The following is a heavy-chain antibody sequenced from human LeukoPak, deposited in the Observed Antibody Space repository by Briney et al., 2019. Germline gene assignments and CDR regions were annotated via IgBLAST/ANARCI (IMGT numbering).Heavy chain of an antibody. CDR1: GFTFASYA. V-gene: IGHV3-23*01. CDR2: ISGSGGST. Sequence: PGGSLRLSCAASGFTFASYAMSWVRQAPGKGLEWVSTISGSGGSTYYADSVTGRFSISRDDSKNTLYLQMNSLRAEDTAVYYCAKDRIIGTTGWFDPWGQGTLVTVSS. CDR3: AKDRIIGTTGWFDP. J-gene: IGHJ5*02. D-gene: IGHD1-20*01.